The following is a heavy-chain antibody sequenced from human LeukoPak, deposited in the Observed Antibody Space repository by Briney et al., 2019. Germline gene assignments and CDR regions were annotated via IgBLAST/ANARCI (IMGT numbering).Heavy chain of an antibody. D-gene: IGHD6-13*01. V-gene: IGHV3-48*03. CDR2: ISSSGSTI. CDR1: GFTFSSYE. J-gene: IGHJ4*02. Sequence: QPGGSLRLSCAASGFTFSSYEMNRVRQAPGKGLEWVSYISSSGSTIYYADSVKGRFTISRDNAKNSLYLQMNSLRAEDTAVYYCASTDGAAGEFDYWDQGTLVTVSS. CDR3: ASTDGAAGEFDY.